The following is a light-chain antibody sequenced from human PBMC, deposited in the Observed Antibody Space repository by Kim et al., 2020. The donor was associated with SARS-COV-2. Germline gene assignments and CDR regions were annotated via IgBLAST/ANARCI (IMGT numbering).Light chain of an antibody. V-gene: IGKV1-27*01. J-gene: IGKJ1*01. CDR3: QKYDTVPWT. Sequence: ASAGDRVTITCRASQGMSHYLAWYQQKAGKGPKLLIYDASIVESGVPSRFSGSGSGTDFTLTISSLQPEDVATYYCQKYDTVPWTFGQGTKVEIK. CDR2: DAS. CDR1: QGMSHY.